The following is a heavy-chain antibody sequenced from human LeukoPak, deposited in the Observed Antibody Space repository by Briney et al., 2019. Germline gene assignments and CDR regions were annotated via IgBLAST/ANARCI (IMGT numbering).Heavy chain of an antibody. V-gene: IGHV3-49*04. CDR3: TRGPIQLWIHNGMDV. D-gene: IGHD5-18*01. CDR1: GSTFCDHA. Sequence: GGSLRLSCTASGSTFCDHAMSWVRQAPGRGLEWGGFIRSKADRGKTEYAPSGRGRFTISRDDSNSIPYLQMNSLKIEDTALYFCTRGPIQLWIHNGMDVWGQGTTVTVSS. J-gene: IGHJ6*02. CDR2: IRSKADRGKT.